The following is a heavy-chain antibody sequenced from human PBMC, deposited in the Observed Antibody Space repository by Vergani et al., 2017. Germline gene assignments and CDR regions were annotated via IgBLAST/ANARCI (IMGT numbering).Heavy chain of an antibody. CDR1: NYSIGRDYF. D-gene: IGHD6-19*01. Sequence: QVHLQESGPGLVKPSETLSLTCSVSNYSIGRDYFWGWIRRSPGKGLEFIGRMSSSGASSAYNPALGDRPAISLDPSNNQFSLSLSSLTAADTAVYYCARGQWVFEAWGPGTPVTVSS. CDR3: ARGQWVFEA. J-gene: IGHJ4*02. V-gene: IGHV4-38-2*02. CDR2: MSSSGAS.